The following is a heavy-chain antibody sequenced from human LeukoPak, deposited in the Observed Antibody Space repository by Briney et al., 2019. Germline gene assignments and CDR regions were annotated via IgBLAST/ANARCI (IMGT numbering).Heavy chain of an antibody. V-gene: IGHV1-2*02. J-gene: IGHJ6*03. Sequence: GASVKVSCKASGYTFTGYYIHWVRQAPGQGLEWMGWINPNSGGTNYAPNFQGRVTMTRDTSIRTAYMELSRLRSDDTAVYYCARGQWDYEELYMDVWGKGTTVTVSS. CDR3: ARGQWDYEELYMDV. CDR2: INPNSGGT. D-gene: IGHD4-17*01. CDR1: GYTFTGYY.